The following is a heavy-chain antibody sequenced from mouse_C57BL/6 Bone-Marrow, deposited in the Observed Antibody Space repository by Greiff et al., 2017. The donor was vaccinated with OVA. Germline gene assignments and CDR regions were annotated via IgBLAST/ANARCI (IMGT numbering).Heavy chain of an antibody. D-gene: IGHD1-1*01. CDR2: IYPGSGST. Sequence: QVQLQQSGAELVKPGASVKMSCKASGYTFTSYWITWVKQRPGQGLEWIGDIYPGSGSTNYNEKFKSKATLTVDTSSSTAYMQLSSLTSEDSAVYYCARRVLSRLDVWGTGTTVTVSS. CDR1: GYTFTSYW. V-gene: IGHV1-55*01. J-gene: IGHJ1*03. CDR3: ARRVLSRLDV.